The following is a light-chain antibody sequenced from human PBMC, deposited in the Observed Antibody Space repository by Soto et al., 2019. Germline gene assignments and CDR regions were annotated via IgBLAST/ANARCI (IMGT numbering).Light chain of an antibody. CDR1: SSNIGAGYD. CDR3: QSYDSSLSAVV. CDR2: GNS. Sequence: QSVLTQPPSVSGAPGQRVTISCTWSSSNIGAGYDVHWYQQLPGTAPKLLIYGNSNRPSGVPDRFSGSKSGTSASLAITGLQAEDEDEYYCQSYDSSLSAVVFGGGTKLTVL. J-gene: IGLJ2*01. V-gene: IGLV1-40*01.